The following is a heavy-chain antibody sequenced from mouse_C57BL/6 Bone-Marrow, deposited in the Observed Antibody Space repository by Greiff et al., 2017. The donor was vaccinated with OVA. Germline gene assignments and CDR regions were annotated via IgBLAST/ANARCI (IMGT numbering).Heavy chain of an antibody. CDR1: GFTFSDYG. D-gene: IGHD2-3*01. V-gene: IGHV5-17*01. Sequence: EVHLVESGGGLVKPGGSLKLSCAASGFTFSDYGMHWVRQAPEKGLEWVAYISSGSSTIYYADTVKGRFTISRDNAKNTLFLQMTSLRSEDTAMYYCARSLDGYHFDYWGQGTTLTVSS. CDR2: ISSGSSTI. J-gene: IGHJ2*01. CDR3: ARSLDGYHFDY.